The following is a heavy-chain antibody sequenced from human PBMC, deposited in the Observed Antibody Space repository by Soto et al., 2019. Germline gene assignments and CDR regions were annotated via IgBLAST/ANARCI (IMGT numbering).Heavy chain of an antibody. D-gene: IGHD1-26*01. CDR2: ISPYTGKT. V-gene: IGHV1-18*04. J-gene: IGHJ4*02. CDR3: ARLGWELLSGRRYFDY. CDR1: GYTFSDFA. Sequence: QVLLVQSGSEVKKPGASMKVSCQTSGYTFSDFALTWVRQVPDKGLEWLGWISPYTGKTNYAQRVNDRVALPTDTSTRTAYLELRSLTYDDTAVYYCARLGWELLSGRRYFDYWGQGTLVTVS.